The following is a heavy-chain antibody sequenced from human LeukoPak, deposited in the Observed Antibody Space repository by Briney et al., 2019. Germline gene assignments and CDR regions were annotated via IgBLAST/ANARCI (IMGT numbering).Heavy chain of an antibody. V-gene: IGHV3-21*01. D-gene: IGHD3/OR15-3a*01. CDR1: GFTFSSYA. Sequence: PGGSLRLSCAASGFTFSSYAMSWVRQAPGKGLEWVSSISSSSSYIYYADSVKGRFTISRDNAKNSLYLQMNSLRAEDTAVYYCARDDFYGRYYFDYWGQGTLVTVSS. CDR3: ARDDFYGRYYFDY. J-gene: IGHJ4*02. CDR2: ISSSSSYI.